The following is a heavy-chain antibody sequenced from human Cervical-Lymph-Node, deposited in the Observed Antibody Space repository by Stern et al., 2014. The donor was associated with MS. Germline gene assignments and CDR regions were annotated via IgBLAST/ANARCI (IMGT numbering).Heavy chain of an antibody. CDR3: ARAYFDSYGLDV. Sequence: DQLVESGADVKKPGASVKGSCKASSYTFSSYGIAWVRQAPGQGLEWMGWISGYDGDTNYAPKLQGRVTLTTDPSTRTAYMEIRSLRFDDTAVYYCARAYFDSYGLDVWGQGTTVTVSS. CDR1: SYTFSSYG. J-gene: IGHJ6*02. D-gene: IGHD3-9*01. V-gene: IGHV1-18*04. CDR2: ISGYDGDT.